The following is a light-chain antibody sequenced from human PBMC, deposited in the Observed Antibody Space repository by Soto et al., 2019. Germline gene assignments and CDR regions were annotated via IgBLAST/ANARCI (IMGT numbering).Light chain of an antibody. Sequence: QSALTQPASVSGSPGQSIAISCTGTNSDVGAYNYVSWYQHHPGKVPKLIIFEVSHRPSGISSRFSASKSGNTASLTISGLQAEDEADYYCASYTTSHTWVFGGGTKVTVL. CDR2: EVS. V-gene: IGLV2-14*01. J-gene: IGLJ3*02. CDR1: NSDVGAYNY. CDR3: ASYTTSHTWV.